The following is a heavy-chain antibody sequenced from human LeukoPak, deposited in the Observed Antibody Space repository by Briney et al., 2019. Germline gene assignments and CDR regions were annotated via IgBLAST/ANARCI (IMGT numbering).Heavy chain of an antibody. CDR2: ISAYNGNT. CDR3: ARGAYCGGDCYPRSLDY. CDR1: GYTFTNYG. D-gene: IGHD2-21*02. J-gene: IGHJ4*02. Sequence: GASVKVSCKASGYTFTNYGISWVQQAPGQGLEWMGWISAYNGNTNYAQKLQDRVTMTTDTSTSTAYMEVRSLRSDDTAVYYCARGAYCGGDCYPRSLDYWGQGDLVTVSS. V-gene: IGHV1-18*01.